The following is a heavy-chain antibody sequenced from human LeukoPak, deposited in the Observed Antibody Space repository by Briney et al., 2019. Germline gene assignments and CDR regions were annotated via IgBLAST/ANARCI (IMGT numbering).Heavy chain of an antibody. D-gene: IGHD3-10*01. CDR1: GYSISSGYY. V-gene: IGHV4-38-2*02. Sequence: PSETLSLTCTVSGYSISSGYYWGWIRQPPGKGLEWIGSIYHSGSTYYNPSLKSRVTISVDTSKNQFSLKLSSVTAADTAVYYCARVFTYYYGSGSYYTADDPFDYWGQGTLVTVSS. J-gene: IGHJ4*02. CDR2: IYHSGST. CDR3: ARVFTYYYGSGSYYTADDPFDY.